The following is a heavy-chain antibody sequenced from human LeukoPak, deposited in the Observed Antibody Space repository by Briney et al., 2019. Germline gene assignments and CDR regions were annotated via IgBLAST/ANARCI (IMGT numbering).Heavy chain of an antibody. J-gene: IGHJ4*02. V-gene: IGHV4-59*01. CDR2: IYHSGST. CDR1: GGSMNTYY. Sequence: SETLSLTCTVSGGSMNTYYWTWIRQPPGKGLEWIGYIYHSGSTKYNPSLKSRVTISVDTSKNQFSLNLSPVTAADTAVYYCARGGYSGKDYNNWGQGTLVTVSS. D-gene: IGHD5-12*01. CDR3: ARGGYSGKDYNN.